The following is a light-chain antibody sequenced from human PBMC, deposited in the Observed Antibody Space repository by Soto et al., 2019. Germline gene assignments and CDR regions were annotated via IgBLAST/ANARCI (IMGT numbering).Light chain of an antibody. V-gene: IGKV3-20*01. CDR2: DAS. CDR1: QNVVGSH. Sequence: IVLTQSPGTLSLSPWERATLSCRASQNVVGSHLAWYQQKPGQAPRLLIYDASSRAAGIPDRFGGSGSGTDFTLTIRRLEPEDFAVYYCQQDGTAPLTFGGGTKVDIK. CDR3: QQDGTAPLT. J-gene: IGKJ4*01.